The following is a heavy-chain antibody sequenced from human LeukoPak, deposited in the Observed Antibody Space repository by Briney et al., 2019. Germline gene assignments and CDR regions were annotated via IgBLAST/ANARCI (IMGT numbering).Heavy chain of an antibody. CDR1: GFTFSTFA. V-gene: IGHV3-23*01. J-gene: IGHJ4*02. CDR2: ISGSDTST. CDR3: SKGPEQLIGYCSGGTCSLRY. Sequence: GGSLRLSCAASGFTFSTFAMSWVRQAPGKGLEWVSTISGSDTSTYFADSVKGRFTISRDNSKNSLYLQMNSLRAEDTAVYYCSKGPEQLIGYCSGGTCSLRYWGQGTLVTVSS. D-gene: IGHD2-15*01.